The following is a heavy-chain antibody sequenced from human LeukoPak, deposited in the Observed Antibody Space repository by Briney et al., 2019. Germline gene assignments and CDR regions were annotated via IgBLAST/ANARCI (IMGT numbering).Heavy chain of an antibody. V-gene: IGHV1-2*02. CDR1: GYTFTGYY. CDR3: ARDGEYYDILTGYYNGEYFQH. D-gene: IGHD3-9*01. CDR2: INPNSGGT. J-gene: IGHJ1*01. Sequence: ASVKVSCKASGYTFTGYYMHWVRQAPGQGLEWMGWINPNSGGTNYAQKFQGRVTMTRDTSISTAYMELRSLRSDDTAVYYCARDGEYYDILTGYYNGEYFQHWGQGTLVTVSS.